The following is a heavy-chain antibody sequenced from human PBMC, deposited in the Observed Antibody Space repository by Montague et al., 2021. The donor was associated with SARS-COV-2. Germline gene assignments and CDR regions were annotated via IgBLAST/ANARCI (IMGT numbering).Heavy chain of an antibody. J-gene: IGHJ5*02. CDR1: GFTFSSHW. Sequence: SLRLSCAASGFTFSSHWMHWVRQLPGKGLLWVSRINTDGTITNYADSVKGRFTISRDNAKNSMYLQMNSLRVEDTAVYYCATDRTVAPGYGFDPWGQGTLVPVSS. CDR2: INTDGTIT. D-gene: IGHD3-9*01. CDR3: ATDRTVAPGYGFDP. V-gene: IGHV3-74*01.